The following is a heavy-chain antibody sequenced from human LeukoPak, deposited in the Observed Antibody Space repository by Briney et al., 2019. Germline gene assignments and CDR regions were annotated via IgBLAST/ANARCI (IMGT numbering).Heavy chain of an antibody. Sequence: SETLSLTCAVYGGFFSNYYWSWIRQPPGKGLEWIGEINHSGSTNYNPSLKSRVTISVDTSKNQFSLKLSSVTAADTAVYYCARGRYDTAMVSFDAFDIWGQGTMVTVSS. V-gene: IGHV4-34*01. CDR2: INHSGST. D-gene: IGHD5-18*01. CDR3: ARGRYDTAMVSFDAFDI. CDR1: GGFFSNYY. J-gene: IGHJ3*02.